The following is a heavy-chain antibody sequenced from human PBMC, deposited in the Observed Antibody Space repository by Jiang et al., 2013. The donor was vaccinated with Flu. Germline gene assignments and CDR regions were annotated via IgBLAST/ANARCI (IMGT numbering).Heavy chain of an antibody. CDR1: GYSISSGYY. Sequence: QLVESGSGLVKPSETLSLTCTVSGYSISSGYYWGWIRQPPGKGLEWIGSIYHSGSTYYNPSLKSRVTISVDTSKNQFSLKLSSVTAADTAVYYCARDHVGAGDLEDYWGQGTLVTVSS. J-gene: IGHJ4*02. V-gene: IGHV4-38-2*02. D-gene: IGHD7-27*01. CDR2: IYHSGST. CDR3: ARDHVGAGDLEDY.